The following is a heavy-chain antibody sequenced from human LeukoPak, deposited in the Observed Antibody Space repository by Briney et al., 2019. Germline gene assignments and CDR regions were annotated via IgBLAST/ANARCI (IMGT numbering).Heavy chain of an antibody. V-gene: IGHV3-23*01. CDR2: FSGSGGST. D-gene: IGHD4-17*01. CDR1: GFTFSSYA. Sequence: GGSLRLSCAPSGFTFSSYAMSWGRQAPGPGLEWVTAFSGSGGSTYYADSVKGRFTISRDNSKNTLYLQMNSLRAEDTAVYYCAKDALPHDYCDQWFDYWGQGTLVTVSS. CDR3: AKDALPHDYCDQWFDY. J-gene: IGHJ4*02.